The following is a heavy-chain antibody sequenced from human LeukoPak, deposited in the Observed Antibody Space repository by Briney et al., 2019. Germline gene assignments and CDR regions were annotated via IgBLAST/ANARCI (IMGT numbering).Heavy chain of an antibody. CDR1: GFTFSSYE. Sequence: GGSLRLSCAASGFTFSSYEMNWVRQAPGKGLEWVAVISYDGSNKYYADSVKGRFTISRDNSKNTLYLQMNSLRAEDTAVYYCAKVLRYFDWSYDAFDIWGQGTMVTVSS. CDR3: AKVLRYFDWSYDAFDI. V-gene: IGHV3-30*04. D-gene: IGHD3-9*01. J-gene: IGHJ3*02. CDR2: ISYDGSNK.